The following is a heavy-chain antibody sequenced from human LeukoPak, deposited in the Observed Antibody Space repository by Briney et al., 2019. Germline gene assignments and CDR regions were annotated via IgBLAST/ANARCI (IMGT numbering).Heavy chain of an antibody. CDR2: INHSGST. CDR1: GGSFSGYY. V-gene: IGHV4-34*01. D-gene: IGHD3-22*01. J-gene: IGHJ4*02. CDR3: ARDYYDSSGRPV. Sequence: PSETLSLTCAVYGGSFSGYYWSWIRQPPGKGLEWIGEINHSGSTNYNPSLKSRVTISVDTSKNQFSLKLSSVTAADTAVYYCARDYYDSSGRPVWGQGTLVTVSS.